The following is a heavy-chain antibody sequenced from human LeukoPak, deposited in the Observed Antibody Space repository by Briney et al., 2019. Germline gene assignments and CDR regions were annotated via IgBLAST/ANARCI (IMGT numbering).Heavy chain of an antibody. Sequence: PSETLSLTCTVSGASITTYYWSWIRLPPGKTLEWIGYIYHSGTTKYNSSLKSRVTISIDTSKNQFSLKLTSVTAADTAVYYCARRWGYSSSPHFDYWGQGTLVTVSS. J-gene: IGHJ4*02. CDR3: ARRWGYSSSPHFDY. V-gene: IGHV4-59*08. CDR1: GASITTYY. CDR2: IYHSGTT. D-gene: IGHD6-6*01.